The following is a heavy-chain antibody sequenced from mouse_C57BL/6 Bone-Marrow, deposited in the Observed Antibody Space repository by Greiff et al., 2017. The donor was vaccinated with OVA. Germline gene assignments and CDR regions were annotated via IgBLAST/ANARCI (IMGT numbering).Heavy chain of an antibody. CDR1: GFSFNTYA. CDR2: IRSKSNNYAT. J-gene: IGHJ4*01. Sequence: EVQRVESGGGLVQPTGSLKLSCAASGFSFNTYAMNWVRQAPGKGLEWVARIRSKSNNYATYYADSVKDRFTISRDDSESMLYLQMNNLKTEDTAMYYCVRHGGYYDYDVRAMDYWGQGTSVTVSS. D-gene: IGHD2-4*01. CDR3: VRHGGYYDYDVRAMDY. V-gene: IGHV10-1*01.